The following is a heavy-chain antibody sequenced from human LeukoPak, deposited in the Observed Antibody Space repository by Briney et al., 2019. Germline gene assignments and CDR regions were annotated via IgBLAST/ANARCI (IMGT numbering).Heavy chain of an antibody. CDR2: IYTSGST. J-gene: IGHJ4*02. Sequence: TPSQTLSLTCTVSGGSISSGSYYWSWIRQPAGKGLEWIGRIYTSGSTNYNPSPKSRVTISVDTSKNQFSLKLSSVTAADTAVYYCARSTYYYDSSGLPCVWGQGTLVTVSS. D-gene: IGHD3-22*01. CDR3: ARSTYYYDSSGLPCV. CDR1: GGSISSGSYY. V-gene: IGHV4-61*02.